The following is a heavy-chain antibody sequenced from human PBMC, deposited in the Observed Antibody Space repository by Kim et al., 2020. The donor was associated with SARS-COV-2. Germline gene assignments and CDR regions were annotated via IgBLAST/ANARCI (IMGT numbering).Heavy chain of an antibody. Sequence: NPSLKSRDTISVDKSKNQFSLKLSSVTAADTAVYYCARGTAAAGTGRIDYWGQGTLVTVSS. J-gene: IGHJ4*02. V-gene: IGHV4-4*02. D-gene: IGHD6-13*01. CDR3: ARGTAAAGTGRIDY.